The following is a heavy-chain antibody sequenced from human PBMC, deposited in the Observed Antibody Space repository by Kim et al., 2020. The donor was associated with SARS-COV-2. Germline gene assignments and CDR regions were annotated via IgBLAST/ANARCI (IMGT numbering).Heavy chain of an antibody. CDR3: ARGHFWGGNSKVNDY. CDR1: GGSISSGGYY. V-gene: IGHV4-31*03. D-gene: IGHD3-3*02. Sequence: SETLSLTCTVSGGSISSGGYYWSWIRQHPGKGLEWIGYIYYSGSTYYNPSLKSRVTISVDTSKNQFSLKLSSVTAADTAVYYCARGHFWGGNSKVNDYWGQGTLVTVSS. CDR2: IYYSGST. J-gene: IGHJ4*02.